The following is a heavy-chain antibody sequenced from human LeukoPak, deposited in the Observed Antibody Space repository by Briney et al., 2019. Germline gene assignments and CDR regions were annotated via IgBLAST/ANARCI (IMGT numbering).Heavy chain of an antibody. CDR1: GFTFSSYG. V-gene: IGHV3-30*02. Sequence: GGSLRLSCAASGFTFSSYGMHWVRQAPGKGLEWVAFIRYDGSNKYYADSVKGRFTISRDNSKNTLYLQMNSLRAEDTAVYYCAKDALAYQLLGGWFDPWGQGTLVTVSS. CDR3: AKDALAYQLLGGWFDP. D-gene: IGHD2-2*01. CDR2: IRYDGSNK. J-gene: IGHJ5*02.